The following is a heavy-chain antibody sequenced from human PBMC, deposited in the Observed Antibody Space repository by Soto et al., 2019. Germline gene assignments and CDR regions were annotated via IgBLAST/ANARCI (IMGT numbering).Heavy chain of an antibody. CDR1: GFNVTRDY. V-gene: IGHV3-53*01. CDR3: TRDGRGLGRLSLFEY. D-gene: IGHD2-21*02. CDR2: IYSGETT. J-gene: IGHJ4*02. Sequence: GGSLRLSCAAAGFNVTRDYMNWVRQTTGKGLEWVASIYSGETTYYADSVRGRFTISSDKSKNTLYFQLSSLRIEDTAVYYCTRDGRGLGRLSLFEYWGQGVLVTVST.